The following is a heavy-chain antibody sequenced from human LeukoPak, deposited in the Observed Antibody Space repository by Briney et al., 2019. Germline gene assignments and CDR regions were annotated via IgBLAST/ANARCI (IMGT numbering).Heavy chain of an antibody. CDR1: GGSFSGYY. J-gene: IGHJ4*02. CDR3: IGNGYYSLEY. CDR2: INHSGST. Sequence: PSETLSLTCAVYGGSFSGYYWSWIRQPPGKGLEWIGEINHSGSTNYNPSLKSRVTISVDKSKNQFSLKLSSVTAADTAVYYCIGNGYYSLEYWGQGTLVTVSS. V-gene: IGHV4-34*03. D-gene: IGHD3-3*01.